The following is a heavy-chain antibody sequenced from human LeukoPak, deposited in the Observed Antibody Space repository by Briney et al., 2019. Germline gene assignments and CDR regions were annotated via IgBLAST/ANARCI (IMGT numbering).Heavy chain of an antibody. Sequence: ASMKISCKTSGYTFAKYYIHWVRRAPGQGLEWMGWISAYNGNTNYAQKLQGRVTMTTDTSTSTAYMELRSLRSDDTAVYYCVREGGDSSGYYFLYWGLGTLVTVSS. V-gene: IGHV1-18*04. CDR1: GYTFAKYY. CDR2: ISAYNGNT. CDR3: VREGGDSSGYYFLY. J-gene: IGHJ4*02. D-gene: IGHD3-22*01.